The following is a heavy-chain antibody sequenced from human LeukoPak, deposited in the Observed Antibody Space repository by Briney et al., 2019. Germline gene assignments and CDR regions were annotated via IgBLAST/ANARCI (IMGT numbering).Heavy chain of an antibody. D-gene: IGHD3-22*01. CDR1: GFTFSSYW. V-gene: IGHV3-74*01. CDR3: ARGDYYDSSGYYYDWFDP. J-gene: IGHJ5*02. Sequence: GGSLRLSCAASGFTFSSYWMHWVRQAPGKGLVWVSRINSDGSSTSYADSVKGRFTISRDNAKNTLYLQMNSLRAEDTAVYYCARGDYYDSSGYYYDWFDPWGQGTLVTVSS. CDR2: INSDGSST.